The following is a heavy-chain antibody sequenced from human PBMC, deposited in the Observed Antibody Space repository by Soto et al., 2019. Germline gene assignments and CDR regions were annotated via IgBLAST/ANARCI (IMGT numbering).Heavy chain of an antibody. CDR3: ARVICCNGVCSPKGNHWFDP. CDR1: GGSISSGGHY. V-gene: IGHV4-31*03. J-gene: IGHJ5*02. D-gene: IGHD2-8*01. Sequence: SETLSLTCTVSGGSISSGGHYWSWIRHRPGKGLECIGYISYIGTTYYDPSLKSRVIISVDTSKNQFSLTLNSVTAADTAVYFCARVICCNGVCSPKGNHWFDPWGQGSLVTVSS. CDR2: ISYIGTT.